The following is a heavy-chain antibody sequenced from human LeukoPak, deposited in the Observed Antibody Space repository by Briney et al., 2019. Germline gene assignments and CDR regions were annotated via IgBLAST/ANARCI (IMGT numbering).Heavy chain of an antibody. J-gene: IGHJ4*02. CDR1: GGSFSGYY. CDR3: ARIHWVKYGDYPYYFDY. D-gene: IGHD4-17*01. CDR2: INHSGST. V-gene: IGHV4-34*01. Sequence: SETLSLTCAVYGGSFSGYYWSWIRQPPGKGLEWIGEINHSGSTNYNPSLKSRVTISVDTSKNQFSLKLSSVTAADTAVYYCARIHWVKYGDYPYYFDYWGQGTLVTVSS.